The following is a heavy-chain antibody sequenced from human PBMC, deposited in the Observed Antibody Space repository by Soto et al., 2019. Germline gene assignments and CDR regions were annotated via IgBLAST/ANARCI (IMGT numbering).Heavy chain of an antibody. V-gene: IGHV1-69*13. CDR2: IIPIFGTT. D-gene: IGHD3-16*02. J-gene: IGHJ4*02. Sequence: ASVKVSCKASGGTFSSYAISWVRQAPGQGLEWMGGIIPIFGTTNYAQKYQGRVTITGDASTSTAYMELSSLTSEDTAVCYCARYESVITFGGAIVWYLDQWGQGALVTVSS. CDR1: GGTFSSYA. CDR3: ARYESVITFGGAIVWYLDQ.